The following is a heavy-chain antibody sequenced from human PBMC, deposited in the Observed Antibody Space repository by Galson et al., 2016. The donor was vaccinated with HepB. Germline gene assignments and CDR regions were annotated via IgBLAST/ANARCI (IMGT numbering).Heavy chain of an antibody. Sequence: SLRPSCAASGFTFSNSGMHWIRQAPGRGLEWLAVLWYDGIRDYYADSVKGRFTISRDNSENTLYLQMDSLRAEDTAIYYCATDPGTTTWKNYFEYWGQGTLVTVS. V-gene: IGHV3-33*01. J-gene: IGHJ4*02. CDR1: GFTFSNSG. CDR2: LWYDGIRD. CDR3: ATDPGTTTWKNYFEY. D-gene: IGHD6-13*01.